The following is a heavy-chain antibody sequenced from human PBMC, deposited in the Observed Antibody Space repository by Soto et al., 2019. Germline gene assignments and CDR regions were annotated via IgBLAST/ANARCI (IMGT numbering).Heavy chain of an antibody. Sequence: SLRLSCAASGFTFNNFWMSWVRQAPGKGLEWVANIKQDGREKYCVDSVKGRFTISRDNDENSLYLQMNSLRAEDTAVYYCARPRNSGTSSGSIDYRGKGPLLTVFS. CDR1: GFTFNNFW. CDR2: IKQDGREK. J-gene: IGHJ4*02. D-gene: IGHD1-26*01. CDR3: ARPRNSGTSSGSIDY. V-gene: IGHV3-7*05.